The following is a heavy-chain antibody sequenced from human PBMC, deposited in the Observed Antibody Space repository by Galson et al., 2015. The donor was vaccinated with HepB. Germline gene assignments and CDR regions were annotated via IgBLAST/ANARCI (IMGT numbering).Heavy chain of an antibody. Sequence: SVKVSCKASGGTFSSYAISWVRQAPGQGLEWMGGIIPIFGTANYAQKFQGRVTITADESTSTAYMELSSLRSEDTAVYYCASITMVRGVMWDYWGQGTLVTVSS. V-gene: IGHV1-69*13. CDR2: IIPIFGTA. D-gene: IGHD3-10*01. CDR1: GGTFSSYA. J-gene: IGHJ4*02. CDR3: ASITMVRGVMWDY.